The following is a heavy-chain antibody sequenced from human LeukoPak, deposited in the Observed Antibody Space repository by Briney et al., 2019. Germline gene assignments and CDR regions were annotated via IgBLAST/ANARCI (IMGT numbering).Heavy chain of an antibody. CDR3: ARGLKYYYDSSGYSTP. CDR1: GGSISSYY. D-gene: IGHD3-22*01. Sequence: SETLSLTCTVSGGSISSYYWSWIRQPPGKGLEWIGYIYYSGSTNYNPSLKSRVTISVDTSKNQFSLKLSSVTAADTAVYYCARGLKYYYDSSGYSTPWGQGTLVTVSS. CDR2: IYYSGST. J-gene: IGHJ5*02. V-gene: IGHV4-59*08.